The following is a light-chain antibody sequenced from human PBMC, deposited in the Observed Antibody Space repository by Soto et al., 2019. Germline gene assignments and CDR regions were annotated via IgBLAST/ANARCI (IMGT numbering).Light chain of an antibody. V-gene: IGLV1-44*01. CDR3: AAWDDSLSGYV. CDR2: NNN. Sequence: QSVLTQPPSASGTPGQRVTISCSGSAPNIGSNTVNWYQHLPGMAPKLLIHNNNERPSGVPDRFSGSKSGTSASLAISRLQSEDEAEYYCAAWDDSLSGYVFASGTMVTVL. J-gene: IGLJ1*01. CDR1: APNIGSNT.